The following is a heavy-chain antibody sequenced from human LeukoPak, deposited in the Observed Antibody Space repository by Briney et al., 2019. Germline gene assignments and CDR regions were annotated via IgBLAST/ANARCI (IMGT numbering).Heavy chain of an antibody. CDR3: ARANYGDYLVDY. CDR1: GFSFSNYE. J-gene: IGHJ4*02. CDR2: ITSSGSTM. Sequence: PGGSLRLSCAASGFSFSNYEMNWVRQAPGKRLEWVSYITSSGSTMFYADSVEGRFIISRDNTKNSLYLQMNSLRAEDTAVYYCARANYGDYLVDYWGQGTLVTVSS. D-gene: IGHD4-17*01. V-gene: IGHV3-48*03.